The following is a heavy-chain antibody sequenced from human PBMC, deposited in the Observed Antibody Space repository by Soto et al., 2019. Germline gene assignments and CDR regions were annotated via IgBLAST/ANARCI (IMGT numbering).Heavy chain of an antibody. J-gene: IGHJ4*02. D-gene: IGHD6-19*01. V-gene: IGHV4-30-2*01. Sequence: QLQLQESGSGLVKPSQTLSLTCAVSGGSSSSGGYSWSWIRQTPGTGLEWIGYIYHSGSTYYNPSLTSRLTISVDSSMKQFPLKLSSVPAADTAVYYCASAGGLGAVAADYWGQGTLVTVSS. CDR1: GGSSSSGGYS. CDR2: IYHSGST. CDR3: ASAGGLGAVAADY.